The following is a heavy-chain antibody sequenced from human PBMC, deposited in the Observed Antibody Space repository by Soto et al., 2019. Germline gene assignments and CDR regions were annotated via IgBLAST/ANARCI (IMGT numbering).Heavy chain of an antibody. J-gene: IGHJ5*02. D-gene: IGHD6-6*01. CDR3: ARGVRLCSSPSRPGRKWVDP. Sequence: SETLSLICAISGGSISRGDYYGSWVRQPPGTGLEWSGYMFYVEATYYNPSLKSRVTISVDTSKNQFSLKLSSVTAADTAVYHCARGVRLCSSPSRPGRKWVDPWSQGSLVTVTA. V-gene: IGHV4-30-4*01. CDR1: GGSISRGDYY. CDR2: MFYVEAT.